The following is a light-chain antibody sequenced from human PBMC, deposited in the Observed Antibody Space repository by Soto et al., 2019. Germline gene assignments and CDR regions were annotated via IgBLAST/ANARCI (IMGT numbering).Light chain of an antibody. CDR1: SSDVGGYKY. J-gene: IGLJ1*01. CDR3: AGWDDSLHGLL. CDR2: DVS. V-gene: IGLV2-11*01. Sequence: QSVLTQPRSVSGSPGQSVTISCTGTSSDVGGYKYVSWYQQHPGKAPKFIIYDVSERPSGVPDRFSGSKSGNTASLAISGLRSEDEADYFCAGWDDSLHGLLFGAGTKLTVL.